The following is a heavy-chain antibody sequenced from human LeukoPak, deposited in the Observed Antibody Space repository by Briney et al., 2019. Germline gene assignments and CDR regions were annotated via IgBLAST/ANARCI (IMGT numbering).Heavy chain of an antibody. J-gene: IGHJ4*02. CDR1: GFTFSTYG. CDR3: AKPYCSSTSCYSLDY. Sequence: PGGSLRLSCVVSGFTFSTYGIHWVRQAPGKGLEWVAFIRYDGSNKYYADSVKGRFTISRDNSKNTLYLQMNSLRAEDTAVYYCAKPYCSSTSCYSLDYWGQGTPVTVSS. CDR2: IRYDGSNK. D-gene: IGHD2-2*02. V-gene: IGHV3-30*02.